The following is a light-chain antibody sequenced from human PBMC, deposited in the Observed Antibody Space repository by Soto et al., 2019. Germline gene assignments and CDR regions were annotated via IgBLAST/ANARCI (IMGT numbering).Light chain of an antibody. V-gene: IGLV1-44*01. Sequence: QLVLTQSPSASGTPGQRVTMSCSGSSSNIGRNTVNWYQQLPGTAPKLLIYNNNQRPSGVPDRFSGSKSGTSASLAISGLQSEDEADYYCAAWDDSLKGWVFGGGTKVTVL. CDR3: AAWDDSLKGWV. CDR1: SSNIGRNT. J-gene: IGLJ3*02. CDR2: NNN.